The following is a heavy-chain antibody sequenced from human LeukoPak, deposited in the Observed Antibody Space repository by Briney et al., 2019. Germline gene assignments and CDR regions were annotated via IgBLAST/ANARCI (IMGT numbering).Heavy chain of an antibody. CDR2: ISSSSSTI. CDR1: GFTFSSYS. CDR3: ARDGLRDYYDSSGYYPLGDY. Sequence: PGGSLRLSCAASGFTFSSYSMNWVRQAPGKGLEWVSYISSSSSTIYYADSVKGRFTISRDNAKNSLYLQMNSLRDEDTAVYYCARDGLRDYYDSSGYYPLGDYWGQGTLVTVSS. J-gene: IGHJ4*02. D-gene: IGHD3-22*01. V-gene: IGHV3-48*02.